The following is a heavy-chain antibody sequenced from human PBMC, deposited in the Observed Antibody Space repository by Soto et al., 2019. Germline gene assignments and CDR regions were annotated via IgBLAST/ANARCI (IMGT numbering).Heavy chain of an antibody. D-gene: IGHD3-22*01. CDR2: IIPILGIA. CDR1: GGTFSSYT. J-gene: IGHJ4*02. CDR3: ARYSDSSGYYDY. V-gene: IGHV1-69*02. Sequence: SVKVSCKASGGTFSSYTISWVRQAPGQGLEWMGRIIPILGIANYAQKFQGRVTITADKSTSTAYMELSSLRSEDTAVYYCARYSDSSGYYDYWGQGTLVTVSS.